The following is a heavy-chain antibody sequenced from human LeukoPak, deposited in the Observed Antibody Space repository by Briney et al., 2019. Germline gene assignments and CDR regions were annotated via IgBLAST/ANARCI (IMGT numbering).Heavy chain of an antibody. J-gene: IGHJ4*02. CDR1: EFSFSSYW. V-gene: IGHV3-74*01. CDR2: IKSDGSAT. D-gene: IGHD2-2*03. Sequence: PGGSLRLSRAGSEFSFSSYWMHWLRQPPEKGLEWVFSIKSDGSATAYADSVKGRFSMSTDSAKYTASLHMNSLRVEDTAMYYCAMDINGDLFHVWGQGTPVTVSS. CDR3: AMDINGDLFHV.